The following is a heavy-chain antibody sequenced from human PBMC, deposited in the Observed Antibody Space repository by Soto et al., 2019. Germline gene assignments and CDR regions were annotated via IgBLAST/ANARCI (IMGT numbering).Heavy chain of an antibody. D-gene: IGHD2-8*01. J-gene: IGHJ4*02. Sequence: GGSLRLSCAASGFTFSNYVMTWVRQPPGKGLEWVSAIDDGGGDTYYADSVKGRFTISRDDSKNTLFLQMNRLRGEDTAIYYCVKKDMARRGVPYYYDYWGQGALVTVSS. V-gene: IGHV3-23*01. CDR2: IDDGGGDT. CDR3: VKKDMARRGVPYYYDY. CDR1: GFTFSNYV.